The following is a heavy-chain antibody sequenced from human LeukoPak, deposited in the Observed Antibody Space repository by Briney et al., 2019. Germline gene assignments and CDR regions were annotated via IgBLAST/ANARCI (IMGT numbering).Heavy chain of an antibody. V-gene: IGHV4-61*02. CDR2: IYTSGST. J-gene: IGHJ3*02. Sequence: SETLSLACTVSGGSISSGGYYWSWIRQPAGKGLEWIGRIYTSGSTNYNPSLKSRVTISVDTSKNQFSLKLSSVTAADTAMYYCAREDIVVFNDAFDIWGQGTMVTVSS. D-gene: IGHD2-15*01. CDR3: AREDIVVFNDAFDI. CDR1: GGSISSGGYY.